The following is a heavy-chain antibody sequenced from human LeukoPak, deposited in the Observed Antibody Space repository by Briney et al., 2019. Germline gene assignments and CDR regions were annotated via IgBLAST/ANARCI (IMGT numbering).Heavy chain of an antibody. V-gene: IGHV4-34*01. CDR1: GGSFSGYY. D-gene: IGHD6-19*01. CDR2: INHSGST. J-gene: IGHJ4*02. CDR3: ARSPEWLVPLFDY. Sequence: PSETLSLTCAVYGGSFSGYYWSWIRQPPGKGLEWIGEINHSGSTNYNPSLKSRVTISVDTSKNQFSLKLSSVTAADTAVYYCARSPEWLVPLFDYWGQGTLVTVSS.